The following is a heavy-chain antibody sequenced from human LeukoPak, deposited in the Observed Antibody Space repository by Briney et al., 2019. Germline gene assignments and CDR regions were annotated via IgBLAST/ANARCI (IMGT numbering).Heavy chain of an antibody. D-gene: IGHD2-2*01. CDR3: ARDRAKQYQGYHYGMDV. CDR2: ISGSGGSI. J-gene: IGHJ6*02. V-gene: IGHV3-23*01. Sequence: GGSLRLSCAASGFTFSSYAMSWVRQAPGKGLEWVSAISGSGGSIYYADSVKGRFTISRDNAKNSLYLQMNGLRAEDTAVYYCARDRAKQYQGYHYGMDVWGQGTTVTVSS. CDR1: GFTFSSYA.